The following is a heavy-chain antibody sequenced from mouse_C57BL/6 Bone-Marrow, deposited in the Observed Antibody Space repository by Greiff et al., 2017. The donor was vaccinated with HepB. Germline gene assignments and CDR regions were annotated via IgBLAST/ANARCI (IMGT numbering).Heavy chain of an antibody. Sequence: EVKLMESGGGLVQPGGSMKLSCAASGFTFSDAWMDWVRQSPEKGLEWVAEIRNKANNHATYYAESVKGRFTIARDDSKSSVYLQMTSLRAEDTGIYYCTRFDYDEGNFDYWGQGTTLTVSS. CDR1: GFTFSDAW. J-gene: IGHJ2*01. V-gene: IGHV6-6*01. CDR3: TRFDYDEGNFDY. D-gene: IGHD2-4*01. CDR2: IRNKANNHAT.